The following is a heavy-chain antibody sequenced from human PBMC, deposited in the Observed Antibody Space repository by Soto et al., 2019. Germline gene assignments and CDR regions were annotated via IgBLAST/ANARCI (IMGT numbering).Heavy chain of an antibody. J-gene: IGHJ6*02. V-gene: IGHV2-70*13. CDR2: IERDDDDK. CDR3: ARSIRGPRRFNGMDV. CDR1: RFSLTSPGMC. D-gene: IGHD1-20*01. Sequence: AEPRLVNPRGTLRLTCTFSRFSLTSPGMCVSWIRQPPGKALEWLALIERDDDDKYYSTSLKTRLTISKDTRKNQVVLTMANMDPADTGTYYCARSIRGPRRFNGMDVWGQGTTVTVSS.